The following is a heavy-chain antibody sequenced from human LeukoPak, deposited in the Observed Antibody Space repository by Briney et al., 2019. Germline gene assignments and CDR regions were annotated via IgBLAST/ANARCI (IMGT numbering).Heavy chain of an antibody. CDR2: ISYDGSNK. CDR3: AKLPQQLVDYY. CDR1: GFTCSSYG. D-gene: IGHD6-13*01. Sequence: GGSLRLSCAASGFTCSSYGMHWVRQAPGKGLEWVAVISYDGSNKYYADSVKGRFTISRDNSKNTLYLQMNSLRAEDTAVYYCAKLPQQLVDYYWGQGTLVTVSS. J-gene: IGHJ4*02. V-gene: IGHV3-30*18.